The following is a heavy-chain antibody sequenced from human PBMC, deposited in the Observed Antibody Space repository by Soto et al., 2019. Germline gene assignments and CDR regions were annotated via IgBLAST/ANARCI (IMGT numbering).Heavy chain of an antibody. CDR2: ISWNSGSI. J-gene: IGHJ6*02. CDR1: GFTFDDYA. Sequence: EVQLVESGGGLVQPGRSLRLSCAASGFTFDDYAMHWVRQAPGKGLEWVSGISWNSGSIGYADSVKGRFTISRDNAQISLYLQMNSLRAEDTALFYCGEDSTLGGWGGMDVWGQGTTVTVSS. V-gene: IGHV3-9*01. D-gene: IGHD3-16*01. CDR3: GEDSTLGGWGGMDV.